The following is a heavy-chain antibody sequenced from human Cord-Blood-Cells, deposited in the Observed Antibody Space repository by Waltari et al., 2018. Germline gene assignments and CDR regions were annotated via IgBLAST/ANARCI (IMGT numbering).Heavy chain of an antibody. CDR2: INQRGST. CDR3: ARGRGEWLLSNNWFDP. Sequence: QVQLQQWGAGLLKPSETLSPTCAVYGGSFSGYYWSWIRQPPGEGLDWIGEINQRGSTKYNPSLKSRVTRSVDTSKNQFSLKLSSVTAADTAVYYCARGRGEWLLSNNWFDPWGQGTLVTVSS. D-gene: IGHD3-3*01. CDR1: GGSFSGYY. V-gene: IGHV4-34*01. J-gene: IGHJ5*02.